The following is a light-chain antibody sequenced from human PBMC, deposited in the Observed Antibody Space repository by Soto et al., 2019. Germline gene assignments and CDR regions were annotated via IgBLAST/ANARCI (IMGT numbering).Light chain of an antibody. CDR2: EVS. CDR1: SGDVGAYTY. Sequence: QSALTQPASVSGSPGQSITISCTGTSGDVGAYTYVSWYQQHPGKAPKLMIFEVSHRPSGVSHRFSGSKSGNTASLTISGLQAEDEADYYCSSYTSSTTLVFGGGTQLTVL. V-gene: IGLV2-14*01. CDR3: SSYTSSTTLV. J-gene: IGLJ7*01.